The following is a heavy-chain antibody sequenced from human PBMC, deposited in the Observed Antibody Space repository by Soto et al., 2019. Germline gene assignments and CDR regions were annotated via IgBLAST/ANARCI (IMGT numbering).Heavy chain of an antibody. CDR2: IYYSGST. V-gene: IGHV4-39*01. CDR1: GGSISSSSYY. CDR3: ARLPASSSSMGVVPWGSSHHYYYMDV. J-gene: IGHJ6*03. Sequence: QLQLQESGPGLVKPSETLSLTCTVSGGSISSSSYYWGWIRQPPGKGLEWIGSIYYSGSTYYNPSLKSRATFPVDPSIIPFSLKLSSATAADTAVYYCARLPASSSSMGVVPWGSSHHYYYMDVWGKGTTVTVSS. D-gene: IGHD6-6*01.